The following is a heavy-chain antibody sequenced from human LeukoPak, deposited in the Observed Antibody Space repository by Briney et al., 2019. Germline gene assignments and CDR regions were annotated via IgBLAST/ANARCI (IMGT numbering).Heavy chain of an antibody. CDR3: ARGIASSRSVAIDL. CDR2: LSGDGSTT. D-gene: IGHD6-13*01. CDR1: ELPFSSHW. J-gene: IGHJ4*02. V-gene: IGHV3-74*01. Sequence: SGGSLRLSCAASELPFSSHWMYWVRQAPGKGLVWVARLSGDGSTTRHADSVKGRFTISRDNAKSTLYLQMGSLRVEDTALYYCARGIASSRSVAIDLWGRGTLVVVSS.